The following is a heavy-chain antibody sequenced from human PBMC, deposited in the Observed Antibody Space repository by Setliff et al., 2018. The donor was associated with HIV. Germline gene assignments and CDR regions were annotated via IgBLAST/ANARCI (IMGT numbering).Heavy chain of an antibody. V-gene: IGHV4-39*01. CDR2: IYHTGIT. CDR1: GGSITRTPYY. J-gene: IGHJ4*02. D-gene: IGHD3-10*01. Sequence: SETLSLTCTVSGGSITRTPYYWGWIRQPPGKGLEWIGSIYHTGITYDNPSLKIRITISVDTSKNQISLRLSSVTAADTAVYYCARLSGGMVPNYWGQGTLVTVSS. CDR3: ARLSGGMVPNY.